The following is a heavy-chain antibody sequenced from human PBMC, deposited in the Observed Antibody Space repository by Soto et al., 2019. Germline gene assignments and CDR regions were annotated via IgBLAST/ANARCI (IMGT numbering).Heavy chain of an antibody. CDR1: GHIFSNYW. Sequence: PGESLKISCKGSGHIFSNYWIGWVRQMPGKGLEWMGIIYPGDSDTRYSPSFQGQVTITVDKSINTATYYCAHRPGFGSWYVYFDYWGQGTLVTVSS. CDR3: DY. V-gene: IGHV5-51*01. CDR2: IYPGDSDT. D-gene: IGHD6-13*01. J-gene: IGHJ4*02.